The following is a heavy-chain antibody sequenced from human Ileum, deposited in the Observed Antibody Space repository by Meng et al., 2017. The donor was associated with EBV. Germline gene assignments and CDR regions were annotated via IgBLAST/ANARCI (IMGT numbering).Heavy chain of an antibody. V-gene: IGHV4-39*07. Sequence: QLTPQWSGPVLVQHSETLSPTCTVSGGSISTGNFYWGWIRQSPGKALECIGTIYYRGNTFYDPSLKSRLTISIDTSKNEFSLTLRSVTAADTALYYCASAYDYGDYEAFAYWGPGSLVTVSS. CDR3: ASAYDYGDYEAFAY. J-gene: IGHJ4*02. CDR2: IYYRGNT. D-gene: IGHD4-17*01. CDR1: GGSISTGNFY.